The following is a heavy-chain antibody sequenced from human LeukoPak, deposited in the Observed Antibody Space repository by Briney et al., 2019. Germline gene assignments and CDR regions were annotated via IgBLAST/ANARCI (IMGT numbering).Heavy chain of an antibody. J-gene: IGHJ4*02. V-gene: IGHV3-21*01. CDR1: GFTFSSYS. CDR3: ARDLAAAGRPDY. D-gene: IGHD6-13*01. CDR2: ISSSSSYI. Sequence: GGSLRLSCAASGFTFSSYSMNWVRQAPGKGLEWVSSISSSSSYIYYADSMKGRFTISRDNAKNSLYLQMNSLRAEDTAVYYCARDLAAAGRPDYWGQGTLVTVSS.